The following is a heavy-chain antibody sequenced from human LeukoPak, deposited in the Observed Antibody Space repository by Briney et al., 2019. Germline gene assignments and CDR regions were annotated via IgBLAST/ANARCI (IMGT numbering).Heavy chain of an antibody. D-gene: IGHD1-14*01. J-gene: IGHJ3*02. Sequence: GGSLRLSCAASGFSFSTYWMSWVRQAPGKGLEWVANVKQDGSEKYYVDSVKGRFTISRDNAKNSLYLQMNSLRAEDTAVYYCARVRGIQAGLDIWGQGTMVTVSS. CDR2: VKQDGSEK. V-gene: IGHV3-7*01. CDR1: GFSFSTYW. CDR3: ARVRGIQAGLDI.